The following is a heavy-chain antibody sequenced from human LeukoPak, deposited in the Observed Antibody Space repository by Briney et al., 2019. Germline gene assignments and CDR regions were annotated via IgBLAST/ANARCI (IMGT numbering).Heavy chain of an antibody. V-gene: IGHV3-30*18. CDR2: ISYDGSNK. D-gene: IGHD3-10*02. CDR3: AELGITMIGGV. Sequence: GGSLRLSCAASGFTFSSYGMHWVRQAPGKGLEWVAVISYDGSNKYYADSVKGRFTISRDNGKNSLSLQMNSLRAEDTAVYYCAELGITMIGGVWGKGTTVTISS. CDR1: GFTFSSYG. J-gene: IGHJ6*04.